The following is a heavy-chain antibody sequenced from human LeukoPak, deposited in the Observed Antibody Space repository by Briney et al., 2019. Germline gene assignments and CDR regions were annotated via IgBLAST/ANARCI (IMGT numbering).Heavy chain of an antibody. Sequence: SETLSLTCTVSGGSISSSSYYWGWIRQPPGKGLEWIGSIYYSGRTYYNSSLKSLITISVNTSKNQFSLKLSSVTAADTAVYYCARDLPRYNWNDEYDYWGQGTLVTVSS. D-gene: IGHD1-1*01. J-gene: IGHJ4*02. CDR1: GGSISSSSYY. V-gene: IGHV4-39*07. CDR3: ARDLPRYNWNDEYDY. CDR2: IYYSGRT.